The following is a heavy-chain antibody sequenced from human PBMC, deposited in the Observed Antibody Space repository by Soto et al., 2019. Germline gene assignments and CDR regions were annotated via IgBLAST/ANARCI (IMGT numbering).Heavy chain of an antibody. D-gene: IGHD3-16*02. CDR2: IYYSGIT. V-gene: IGHV4-31*03. J-gene: IGHJ3*02. CDR3: ARSTSFDYIWGSYRYDAFDI. CDR1: GGSINSGDCY. Sequence: PSETLSLTCTVSGGSINSGDCYWSWIRQHPGKGLEWIGYIYYSGITFYSPSLKSRVTISVDTSKNQFSLKLSSVTAADTAVYYCARSTSFDYIWGSYRYDAFDIWGQGTMVTVSS.